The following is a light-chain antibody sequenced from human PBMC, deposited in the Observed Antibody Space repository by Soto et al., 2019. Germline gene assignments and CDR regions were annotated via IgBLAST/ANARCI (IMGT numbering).Light chain of an antibody. CDR3: SSYTSSGTLV. V-gene: IGLV2-14*01. J-gene: IGLJ1*01. CDR2: EVT. Sequence: QSVLTQPASVSWSPGQSITISCSGTSSDVGGYNYVSWYQHYPGKAPKLMIYEVTNRPSGVSNRFSGSKSGNTASLTISGLQAEDEADYYCSSYTSSGTLVFGTGTKVTVL. CDR1: SSDVGGYNY.